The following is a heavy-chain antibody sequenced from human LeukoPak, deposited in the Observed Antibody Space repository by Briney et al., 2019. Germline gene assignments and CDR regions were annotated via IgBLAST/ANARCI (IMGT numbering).Heavy chain of an antibody. CDR1: GLPLSSYE. CDR3: ARDGPYCSSTSCYMYYYYGMDV. CDR2: IRCWGRPI. D-gene: IGHD2-2*02. Sequence: QPGGPLRLSRGACGLPLSSYEVDWGPQAPGKGVGGVSYIRCWGRPISYADSVKGRFPISREHAKNALSLQMNSLRAEATAVYYCARDGPYCSSTSCYMYYYYGMDVWGEGTTVTVSS. V-gene: IGHV3-48*03. J-gene: IGHJ6*04.